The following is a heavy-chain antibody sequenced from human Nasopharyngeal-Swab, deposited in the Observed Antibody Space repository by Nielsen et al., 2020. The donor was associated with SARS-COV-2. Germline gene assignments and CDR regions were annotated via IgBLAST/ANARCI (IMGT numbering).Heavy chain of an antibody. Sequence: LSLTCTVSGGSISSGGYYWSWIRQHPGKGLEWIGYIYYSGSTYYNPSLKSRVTISVDTSKNQFSLKLSSVTAAGTAVYYCARLNGIAAAGTGWFDPWGQGTLVTVSS. CDR3: ARLNGIAAAGTGWFDP. J-gene: IGHJ5*02. V-gene: IGHV4-31*03. CDR2: IYYSGST. D-gene: IGHD6-13*01. CDR1: GGSISSGGYY.